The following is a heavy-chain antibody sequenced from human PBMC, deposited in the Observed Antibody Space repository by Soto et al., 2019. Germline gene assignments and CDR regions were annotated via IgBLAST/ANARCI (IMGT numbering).Heavy chain of an antibody. CDR3: AKDQFTGVFDY. Sequence: PGGSLRLSCAAFGLAFRGYGLHWVRQAPGKGLEWGAVISFDGLIQYYAGSVKGRFTISRDKSKNTLYLQMNSLRAEDTAVYYCAKDQFTGVFDYLGQGNRGTVSS. D-gene: IGHD3-10*01. CDR2: ISFDGLIQ. J-gene: IGHJ4*02. V-gene: IGHV3-30*18. CDR1: GLAFRGYG.